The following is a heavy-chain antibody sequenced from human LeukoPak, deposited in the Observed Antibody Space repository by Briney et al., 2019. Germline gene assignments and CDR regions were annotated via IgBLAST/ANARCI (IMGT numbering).Heavy chain of an antibody. CDR2: IIPILGIA. Sequence: ASVKVSCKAPGGTFSSYAISWVRQAPGQGLEWMGMIIPILGIANYAQKFQGRVTITADKSTSTAYIELSSLRSEDTAVYYCASAIIAAAPGGMDVWGQGTTVTVSS. CDR1: GGTFSSYA. V-gene: IGHV1-69*04. J-gene: IGHJ6*02. CDR3: ASAIIAAAPGGMDV. D-gene: IGHD6-13*01.